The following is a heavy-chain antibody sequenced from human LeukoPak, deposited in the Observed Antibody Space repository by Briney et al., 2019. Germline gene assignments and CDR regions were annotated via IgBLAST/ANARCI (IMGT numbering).Heavy chain of an antibody. CDR3: ARGMGYYYDSSGYSTLGDY. V-gene: IGHV3-33*01. CDR2: IWYDGSNK. Sequence: GGSLRLSCAASGFTFSSYGMHWDRQAPGNGLEWVAVIWYDGSNKYYADSVKGRFTISRDNSKNTLYLQMNSLRAEDTAVYYCARGMGYYYDSSGYSTLGDYWGQGTLVTVSS. CDR1: GFTFSSYG. J-gene: IGHJ4*02. D-gene: IGHD3-22*01.